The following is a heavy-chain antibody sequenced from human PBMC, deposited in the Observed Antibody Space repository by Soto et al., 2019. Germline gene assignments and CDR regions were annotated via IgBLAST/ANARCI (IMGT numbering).Heavy chain of an antibody. D-gene: IGHD3-9*01. CDR1: GYTFTGYY. Sequence: GASVKVSCKASGYTFTGYYMHWVRQAPGQGLEWMGRINPNSGGTNYAQKFQGRFTISRDNSKNTVYLQMNSLRPEDTALYYCAKPKGADIPFDSWGQGTLVTVSS. V-gene: IGHV1-2*06. J-gene: IGHJ4*02. CDR2: INPNSGGT. CDR3: AKPKGADIPFDS.